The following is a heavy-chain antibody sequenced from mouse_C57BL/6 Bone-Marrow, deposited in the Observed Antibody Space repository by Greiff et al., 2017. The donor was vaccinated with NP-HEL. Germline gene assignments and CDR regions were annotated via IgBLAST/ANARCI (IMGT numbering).Heavy chain of an antibody. J-gene: IGHJ2*01. CDR3: ARPNYYGSSFYYFDY. CDR1: GFTFSSYG. Sequence: DVMLVESGGDLVKPGGSLKLSCAASGFTFSSYGMSWVRQTPDKRLEWVATISSGGSYTYYPDSVKGRFTISRDNAKNTLYLQMSSLKSEDTAMYYCARPNYYGSSFYYFDYWGQGTTLTVSS. D-gene: IGHD1-1*01. CDR2: ISSGGSYT. V-gene: IGHV5-6*02.